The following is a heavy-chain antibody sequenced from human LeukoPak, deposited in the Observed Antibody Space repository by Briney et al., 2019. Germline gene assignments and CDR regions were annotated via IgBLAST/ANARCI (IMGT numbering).Heavy chain of an antibody. Sequence: ASVKVSCKASGYTFTDYFMNWVRQAPGQGLEWMGWINPKSAGAVYAQKFQGRVTMTRDMSTSTVYMELSRLRSEDTAVYYCARDLSIAAAGTVWLGAFDIWGQGTMVTVSS. D-gene: IGHD6-13*01. CDR2: INPKSAGA. CDR3: ARDLSIAAAGTVWLGAFDI. CDR1: GYTFTDYF. J-gene: IGHJ3*02. V-gene: IGHV1-2*02.